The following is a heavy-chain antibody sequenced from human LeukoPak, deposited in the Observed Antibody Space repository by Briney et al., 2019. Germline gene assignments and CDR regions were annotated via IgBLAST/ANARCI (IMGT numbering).Heavy chain of an antibody. CDR3: ARDSHGGSGSYYYFDY. J-gene: IGHJ4*02. CDR1: GGTFSSYA. D-gene: IGHD3-10*01. Sequence: GASVKVSCKASGGTFSSYAISWVRQAPGQGLEWMGRIIPIFGTANYAQKFQGRVTITTDESTSTAYMELSSLRSEDTAVYYCARDSHGGSGSYYYFDYWGQGTLVTVSS. V-gene: IGHV1-69*05. CDR2: IIPIFGTA.